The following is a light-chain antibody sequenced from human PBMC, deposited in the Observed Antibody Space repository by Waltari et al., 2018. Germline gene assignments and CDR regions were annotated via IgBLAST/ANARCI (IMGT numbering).Light chain of an antibody. Sequence: QSALTQPRSVSGSPGQSVTISCTGTSSDVGRFNYVSWHQQPPGKAPKLMIYDVNKRPSGVPDRFSGSKSGNTASLTISGLQAEDEADYYCCSYAGSYTLVFGGGTKLTVL. V-gene: IGLV2-11*02. CDR2: DVN. J-gene: IGLJ3*02. CDR3: CSYAGSYTLV. CDR1: SSDVGRFNY.